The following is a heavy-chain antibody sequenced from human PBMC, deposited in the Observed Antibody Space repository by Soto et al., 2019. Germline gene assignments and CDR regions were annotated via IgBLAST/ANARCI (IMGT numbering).Heavy chain of an antibody. J-gene: IGHJ4*02. CDR2: IYYSGST. Sequence: QVQLQESGPGLVKPSQTLSLTCTVSGGSISSGGYYWSWIRQHPGKGLEWIGYIYYSGSTYYNPSLKSRVTTSVDTSKNQFSLKLSSVTAADTAVYYCARVGHLIRDYGDDTPYFDYWGQGTLVTVSS. CDR3: ARVGHLIRDYGDDTPYFDY. V-gene: IGHV4-31*03. D-gene: IGHD4-17*01. CDR1: GGSISSGGYY.